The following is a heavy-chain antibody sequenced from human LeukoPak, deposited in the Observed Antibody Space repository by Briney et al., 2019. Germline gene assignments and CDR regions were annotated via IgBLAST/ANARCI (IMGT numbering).Heavy chain of an antibody. Sequence: SETLSLTCSVSGGSISSYYWSWIRQPPGKGLEWIGYIYYSGGTNYNPSLKSRVTISVDTSKNQFSLKLSSVTAADTAVYYCARVWMYYGSGRRGWFDPWGQGTLVTVSS. D-gene: IGHD3-10*01. CDR3: ARVWMYYGSGRRGWFDP. CDR2: IYYSGGT. CDR1: GGSISSYY. J-gene: IGHJ5*02. V-gene: IGHV4-59*01.